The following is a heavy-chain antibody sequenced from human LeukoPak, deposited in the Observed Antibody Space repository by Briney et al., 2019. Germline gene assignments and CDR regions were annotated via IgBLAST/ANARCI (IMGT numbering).Heavy chain of an antibody. V-gene: IGHV3-23*01. CDR3: ATLLGGVGLSNWFDP. J-gene: IGHJ5*02. CDR1: GITFNNFA. Sequence: WGSLRLSCAASGITFNNFAVTWVRQAPGEGLEWVSTISDSGDTTHYADSLKGRFTISRDNSKNTLFSQMNSLRVDDTATYYCATLLGGVGLSNWFDPWGQGTLVIVSS. D-gene: IGHD3-16*01. CDR2: ISDSGDTT.